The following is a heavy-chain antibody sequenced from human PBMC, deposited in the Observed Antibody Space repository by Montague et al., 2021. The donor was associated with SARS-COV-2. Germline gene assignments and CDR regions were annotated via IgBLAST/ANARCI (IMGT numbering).Heavy chain of an antibody. J-gene: IGHJ4*02. CDR1: GFSLRTSGVG. Sequence: PELVKPTQTLALTCTFSGFSLRTSGVGVGWIRQPPGKALEWLALIPWDDNKRYNPSLKSRLTVTKDTSKNQVVLTMNNMAFVDTGTYCCAHAGFAVLSGASFDNWGQGTLVTVSS. CDR3: AHAGFAVLSGASFDN. V-gene: IGHV2-5*02. D-gene: IGHD2-2*01. CDR2: IPWDDNK.